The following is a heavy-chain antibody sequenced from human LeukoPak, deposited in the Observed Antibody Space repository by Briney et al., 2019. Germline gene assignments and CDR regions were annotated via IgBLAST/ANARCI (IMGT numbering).Heavy chain of an antibody. D-gene: IGHD6-19*01. V-gene: IGHV4-4*07. CDR3: ASSGLTSVAFDY. J-gene: IGHJ4*02. Sequence: SETLSLTCTVSGGSMSSYYWSWIRQPAGKGLEWIGRIYSSESTNYNPSLKSRVTMSVDTSKNQFSLKLRSVTAADTAVYYCASSGLTSVAFDYWGQGTLVTVSS. CDR1: GGSMSSYY. CDR2: IYSSEST.